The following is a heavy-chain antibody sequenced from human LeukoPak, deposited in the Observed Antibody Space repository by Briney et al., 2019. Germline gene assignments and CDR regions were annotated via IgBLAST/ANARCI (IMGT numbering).Heavy chain of an antibody. CDR2: ISSNGSST. Sequence: TGGSLRLSCSAYGFTFGSYAMHWVRQAPGKGLEYVSAISSNGSSTYYADSVKGRFTISRDNSKNTLYLQMSSLRAEDTAVYYCYKDQHPPNDSKPFGGYYGMDVWGQGTTVTVSS. J-gene: IGHJ6*02. CDR1: GFTFGSYA. CDR3: YKDQHPPNDSKPFGGYYGMDV. D-gene: IGHD3-16*01. V-gene: IGHV3-64D*09.